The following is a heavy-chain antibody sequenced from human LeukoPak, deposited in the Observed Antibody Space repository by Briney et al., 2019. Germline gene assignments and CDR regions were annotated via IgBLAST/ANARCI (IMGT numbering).Heavy chain of an antibody. J-gene: IGHJ5*01. V-gene: IGHV3-23*01. CDR2: ISGGGSRT. Sequence: GGSLRLSCAASGFNFSSYAMTWVRQAPGKGLEWVSAISGGGSRTNYADSVPGRFTISRDNSKNTLFLQMNSLRAEDTAVYYCAKSVGPTVLLNWFHSWGQGTLVTVSS. D-gene: IGHD1-26*01. CDR1: GFNFSSYA. CDR3: AKSVGPTVLLNWFHS.